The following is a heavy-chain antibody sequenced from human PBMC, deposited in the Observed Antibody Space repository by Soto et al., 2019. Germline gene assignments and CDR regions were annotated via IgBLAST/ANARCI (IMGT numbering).Heavy chain of an antibody. CDR1: VGSFSVYY. J-gene: IGHJ5*02. CDR2: IDHSGYT. CDR3: ARVRDWFDP. Sequence: SETLSLTCAVYVGSFSVYYWNWIRQLPGKGLDWIGEIDHSGYTNYNPSLKSRVTISVDTSKNQFSLRLTSVTAADTAVYYCARVRDWFDPWGQGTMVTVSS. V-gene: IGHV4-34*01.